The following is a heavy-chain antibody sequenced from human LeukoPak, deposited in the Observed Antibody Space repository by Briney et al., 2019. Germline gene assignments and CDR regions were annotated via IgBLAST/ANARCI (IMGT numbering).Heavy chain of an antibody. CDR2: T. J-gene: IGHJ6*02. V-gene: IGHV3-23*01. CDR3: AKDHYGGNNYYLGMDV. D-gene: IGHD4-23*01. Sequence: TDYADSVKGRFTISRDNSKNTLYLQMDSLSAQDTAVYYCAKDHYGGNNYYLGMDVWGQGTTVTVSS.